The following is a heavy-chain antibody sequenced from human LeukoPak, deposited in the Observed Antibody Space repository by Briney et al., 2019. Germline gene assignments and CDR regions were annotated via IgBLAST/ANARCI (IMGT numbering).Heavy chain of an antibody. CDR1: GYTFTDYY. CDR2: INPNSGGT. D-gene: IGHD6-19*01. Sequence: EASVKVSCKASGYTFTDYYMHWVRQAPGQGLEWMGWINPNSGGTNYAQKFQGRVTMTRDTSISTAYMELSRLRSDDTAVYYCAGQWLDGHFDYWGQGTLVTVSS. J-gene: IGHJ4*02. V-gene: IGHV1-2*02. CDR3: AGQWLDGHFDY.